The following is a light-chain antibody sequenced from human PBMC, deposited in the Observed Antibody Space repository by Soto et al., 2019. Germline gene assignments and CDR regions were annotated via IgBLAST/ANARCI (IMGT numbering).Light chain of an antibody. CDR1: ESISSW. CDR2: KAS. CDR3: QQYKSYSRT. J-gene: IGKJ1*01. V-gene: IGKV1-5*03. Sequence: DIQMAQSPSTLSASVGDRVTITLRASESISSWLAWYQQRPGKAPKLLIYKASNLESGVPSRFSGSGSGTEFTLTISRLQPDDFAAYYCQQYKSYSRTFGQGTKVDIK.